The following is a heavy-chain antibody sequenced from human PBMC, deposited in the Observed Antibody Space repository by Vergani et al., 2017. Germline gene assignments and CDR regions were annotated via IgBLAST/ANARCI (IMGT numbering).Heavy chain of an antibody. CDR3: ARDGASVTGSYYYYYGMDV. CDR1: GGTFSSYA. D-gene: IGHD7-27*01. J-gene: IGHJ6*02. V-gene: IGHV1-69*06. Sequence: QVQLVQSGAEVKKPGSSVKVSCKASGGTFSSYAISWVRQAPGQGLEWMGGIIPIFGTANYAQKFQGRVTITADKSTSTAYMELSSLRSEDTAVYYCARDGASVTGSYYYYYGMDVWGQGTTVTVSS. CDR2: IIPIFGTA.